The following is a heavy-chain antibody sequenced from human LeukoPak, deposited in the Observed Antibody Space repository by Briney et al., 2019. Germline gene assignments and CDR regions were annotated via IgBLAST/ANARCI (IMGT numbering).Heavy chain of an antibody. J-gene: IGHJ3*02. CDR3: AREKSPQPPYDAFNI. CDR2: IDSSSNTM. Sequence: QPGGSLRLSCAASGFTLSSYSMIWVRQAPGKGLEWLSYIDSSSNTMYYADSVKGRFTISRDNARDSLFLQMNSLRDEDTAVYYCAREKSPQPPYDAFNIWGRGTMVTVSS. V-gene: IGHV3-48*02. CDR1: GFTLSSYS.